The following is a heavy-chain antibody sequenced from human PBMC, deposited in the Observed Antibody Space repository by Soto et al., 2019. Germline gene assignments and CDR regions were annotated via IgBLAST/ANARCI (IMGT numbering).Heavy chain of an antibody. J-gene: IGHJ6*02. V-gene: IGHV1-46*01. Sequence: QVDLVQSGAEVKKPGASVTISCKASGSAITRYYIHWVRQAPGRGLEWMGIINPGGGSASYAQKXXXXXXXXXXXXXXXXXXXXXXXXXXXTXVYYCARDTSGWSLNGLDVWGQGTTVNVSS. D-gene: IGHD6-19*01. CDR2: INPGGGSA. CDR3: ARDTSGWSLNGLDV. CDR1: GSAITRYY.